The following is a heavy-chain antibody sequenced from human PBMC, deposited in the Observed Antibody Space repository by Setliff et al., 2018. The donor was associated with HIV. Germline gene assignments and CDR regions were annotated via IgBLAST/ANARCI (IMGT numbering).Heavy chain of an antibody. V-gene: IGHV3-7*03. CDR1: GFTFGNFW. CDR2: ISPDGTRN. D-gene: IGHD3-3*01. CDR3: ARVLLITNAVYGVVSNRFDP. J-gene: IGHJ6*04. Sequence: PGGSLRLSCAASGFTFGNFWMHWVRQAPGKGLEWVASISPDGTRNHCVGSVKGRFTASRDNAKSSLYLQMNSLRAEDTAVYFCARVLLITNAVYGVVSNRFDPWGKGTTVTVSS.